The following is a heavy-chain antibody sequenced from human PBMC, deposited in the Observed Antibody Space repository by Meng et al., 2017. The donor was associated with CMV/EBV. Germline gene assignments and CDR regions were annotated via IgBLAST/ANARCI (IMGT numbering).Heavy chain of an antibody. J-gene: IGHJ5*02. Sequence: GGSLRLSGAASGFTFSSYGMHWFRQAPGKGLEWVAFIRYDGSNKYYADSVKGRFTISRDNSKNTLYLQMNSLRAEDTAVYYCAIGEYDILTGSRPWGQGTLVTVSS. CDR2: IRYDGSNK. CDR1: GFTFSSYG. D-gene: IGHD3-9*01. CDR3: AIGEYDILTGSRP. V-gene: IGHV3-30*02.